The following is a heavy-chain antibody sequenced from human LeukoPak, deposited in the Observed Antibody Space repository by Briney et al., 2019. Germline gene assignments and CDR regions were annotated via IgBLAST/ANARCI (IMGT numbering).Heavy chain of an antibody. D-gene: IGHD3-22*01. V-gene: IGHV3-30*18. J-gene: IGHJ4*02. CDR3: AKVEDSSGYYYFDY. Sequence: PGGSLRLSCAASGFTFNIYWMSWVRQAPGKGLEWVAIISYDGSNKYYADSVKGRFTISRDNSKNTLYLQLNSLRAEDTAVYYCAKVEDSSGYYYFDYWGQGTLVTVSS. CDR2: ISYDGSNK. CDR1: GFTFNIYW.